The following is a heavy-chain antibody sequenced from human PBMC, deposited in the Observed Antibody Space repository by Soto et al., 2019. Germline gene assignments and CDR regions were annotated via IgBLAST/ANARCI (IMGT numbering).Heavy chain of an antibody. Sequence: QVQLQASGPGLVKPSGTLSLTCTVSGFSVTRNKWWMWVRHSPRKSLEWIGEIYQSGASYHNSACSGPVTLSTDKSKNHISPIVTSVSTPATAVYSCVRDSRYCTDVSWTIIRDAFDVWGQGTLVTVSS. J-gene: IGHJ3*01. CDR3: VRDSRYCTDVSWTIIRDAFDV. V-gene: IGHV4-4*02. CDR1: GFSVTRNKW. CDR2: IYQSGAS. D-gene: IGHD2-8*01.